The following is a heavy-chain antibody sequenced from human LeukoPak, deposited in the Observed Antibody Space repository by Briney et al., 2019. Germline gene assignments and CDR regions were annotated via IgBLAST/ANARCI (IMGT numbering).Heavy chain of an antibody. CDR1: GFTFNNYW. CDR3: ARPPPYCGGDCYRFDY. J-gene: IGHJ4*02. Sequence: PGGSLRLSCAASGFTFNNYWMHWVRQAPGKGLVWVSRINSDGSGTSYADSVKGRFTISRDNAKNTLSLQMNSLRAEDTAVYYCARPPPYCGGDCYRFDYWGQGTLVTVSS. CDR2: INSDGSGT. V-gene: IGHV3-74*01. D-gene: IGHD2-21*02.